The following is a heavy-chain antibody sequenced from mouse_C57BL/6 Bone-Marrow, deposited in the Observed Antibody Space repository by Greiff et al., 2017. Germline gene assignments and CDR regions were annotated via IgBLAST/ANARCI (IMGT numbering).Heavy chain of an antibody. CDR3: AMDDGYFLDY. V-gene: IGHV1-74*01. J-gene: IGHJ2*01. CDR1: GYTFTNYW. D-gene: IGHD2-3*01. Sequence: QVQLQQPGAELVKPGASVKVSCKASGYTFTNYWMHWVKQRPGQGLEWIGRIHPSDGDTNYNQKFKGKATLTVDKYSSTAYMQLSSLTSEDSAVYYCAMDDGYFLDYGGQGTTLTVSA. CDR2: IHPSDGDT.